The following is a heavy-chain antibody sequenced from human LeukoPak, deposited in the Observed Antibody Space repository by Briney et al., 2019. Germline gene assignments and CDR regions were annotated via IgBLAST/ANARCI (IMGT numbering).Heavy chain of an antibody. CDR1: GGSISSSSYY. D-gene: IGHD1-26*01. CDR2: IYYSGST. Sequence: SETLSLTCTVSGGSISSSSYYWGWIRQPPGKGLEWIGSIYYSGSTYYNPSLKSRVTISVDTSKNQFSLKLSSVTAADTAVYYCASPRARGGSYPFDYWGQGTLVTVSS. J-gene: IGHJ4*02. CDR3: ASPRARGGSYPFDY. V-gene: IGHV4-39*01.